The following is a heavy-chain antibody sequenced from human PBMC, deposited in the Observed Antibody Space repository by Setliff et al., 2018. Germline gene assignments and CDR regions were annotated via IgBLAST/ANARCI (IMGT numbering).Heavy chain of an antibody. D-gene: IGHD3-10*01. Sequence: SETLSLSCTVSNGSVSTTSHYWGWVRQPPGKGLEWIGSVYYSGYTYYSPSLESRVAISVDTSKNQFSLKVNSVTAADTAVYYCARVDFTMLQGVLGHWGQGTLVTVSS. J-gene: IGHJ1*01. CDR3: ARVDFTMLQGVLGH. CDR1: NGSVSTTSHY. V-gene: IGHV4-39*07. CDR2: VYYSGYT.